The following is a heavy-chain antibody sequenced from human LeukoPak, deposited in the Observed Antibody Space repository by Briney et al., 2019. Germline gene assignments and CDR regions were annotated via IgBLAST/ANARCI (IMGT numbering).Heavy chain of an antibody. V-gene: IGHV4-39*01. CDR3: ARHQGSYFMDWFDP. D-gene: IGHD1-26*01. Sequence: SETLSLTCTVSGGSIGSSSYYWGWIRQPPGKGLEWIGSIFRTGSTYYTASLKSRVTISVDTSKNQFSLKLSSVTAADTAVYYCARHQGSYFMDWFDPWGQGTLVTVSS. J-gene: IGHJ5*02. CDR1: GGSIGSSSYY. CDR2: IFRTGST.